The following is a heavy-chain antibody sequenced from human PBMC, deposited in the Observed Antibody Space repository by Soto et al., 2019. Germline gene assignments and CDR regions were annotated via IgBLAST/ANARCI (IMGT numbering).Heavy chain of an antibody. CDR2: ISYDGSNK. J-gene: IGHJ6*02. CDR3: AKEYYDFWSGYYTGPSYYGMDV. CDR1: GFTFSSYV. D-gene: IGHD3-3*01. V-gene: IGHV3-30*18. Sequence: WGSLRLFCAASGFTFSSYVMHWVRQAPGKGLEWVAVISYDGSNKYYADSVKGRFTISRDNSKNTLYLQMNSLRAEDTAVYYCAKEYYDFWSGYYTGPSYYGMDVWGQGTTVTVSS.